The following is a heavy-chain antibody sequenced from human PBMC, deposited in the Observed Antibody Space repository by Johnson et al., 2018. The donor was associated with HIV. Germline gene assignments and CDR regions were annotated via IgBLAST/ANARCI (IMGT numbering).Heavy chain of an antibody. J-gene: IGHJ3*02. V-gene: IGHV3-30*03. CDR2: ISYDGSNK. CDR1: GFTFSSYG. Sequence: QVQLVESGGVLVQPGRSLRLSCAASGFTFSSYGMHWVRQAPGKGLEWLAVISYDGSNKYYGDSVKGRFTISRENSKNTLYLQMNSLKTEDTAVYYCTTAYQQWLGPDDAFDIWGQGTMVTVSS. D-gene: IGHD6-19*01. CDR3: TTAYQQWLGPDDAFDI.